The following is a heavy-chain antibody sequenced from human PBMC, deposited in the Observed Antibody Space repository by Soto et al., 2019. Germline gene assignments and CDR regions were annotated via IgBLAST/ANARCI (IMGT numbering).Heavy chain of an antibody. V-gene: IGHV4-39*01. J-gene: IGHJ4*02. CDR1: VGSISSSSYY. D-gene: IGHD6-13*01. CDR3: ARHLGMAAAGNY. CDR2: IYYSGST. Sequence: PSEALSLTCTVSVGSISSSSYYWGWIPQPPGKGLEWIGSIYYSGSTYYNPSRKSRVTISVDTSKTQFSLKLSSVTAADTAVYYCARHLGMAAAGNYWGQGTLVTVS.